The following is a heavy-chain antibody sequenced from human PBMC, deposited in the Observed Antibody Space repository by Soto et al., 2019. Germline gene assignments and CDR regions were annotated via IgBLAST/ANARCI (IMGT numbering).Heavy chain of an antibody. D-gene: IGHD3-22*01. V-gene: IGHV4-31*03. J-gene: IGHJ3*02. CDR1: GGSISSGGYY. Sequence: LSLTCTVSGGSISSGGYYWSWIRQHPGKGLEWIGYIYYSGSTYYNPSLKSRVTISVDTSKNQFSLKLSSVTAADTAVYYCATLDPYYYDSSGYYVAELAFDIWGQGTMVT. CDR3: ATLDPYYYDSSGYYVAELAFDI. CDR2: IYYSGST.